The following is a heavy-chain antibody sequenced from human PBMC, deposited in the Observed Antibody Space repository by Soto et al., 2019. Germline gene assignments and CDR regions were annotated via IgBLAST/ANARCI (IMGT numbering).Heavy chain of an antibody. D-gene: IGHD5-18*01. CDR2: ISAYNGNT. V-gene: IGHV1-18*01. J-gene: IGHJ3*02. CDR3: ASFRRVRGYSYGYAFDI. CDR1: GYTFTSYG. Sequence: GASVKVSCKASGYTFTSYGISWVRQAPGQGLEWMGWISAYNGNTNHAQKLQGRVTMTTDTSTSTAYMELRSLRSDDTAVYYCASFRRVRGYSYGYAFDIWGQGTMVTVSS.